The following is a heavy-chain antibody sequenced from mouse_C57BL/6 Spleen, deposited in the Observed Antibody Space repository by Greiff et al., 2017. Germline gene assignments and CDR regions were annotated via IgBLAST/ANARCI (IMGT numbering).Heavy chain of an antibody. Sequence: QVQLQQSGAELVKPGASVKMSCTASGYTFTPSPIEWMKQKHGKSLEWIGHFHPYNDDTKYNDKFKGKATLTVEKSSSTVYLELSRLTSDVSAVYYCARGDRCYAKCYWGQGTSVTVSS. V-gene: IGHV1-47*01. J-gene: IGHJ4*01. D-gene: IGHD3-2*01. CDR2: FHPYNDDT. CDR3: ARGDRCYAKCY. CDR1: GYTFTPSP.